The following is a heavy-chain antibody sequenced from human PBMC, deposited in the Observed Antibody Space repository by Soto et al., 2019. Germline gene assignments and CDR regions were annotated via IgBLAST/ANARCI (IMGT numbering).Heavy chain of an antibody. V-gene: IGHV3-33*01. J-gene: IGHJ4*02. Sequence: LRLSCAASGFIFSSYGMHWVRQAPGKGLEWVAVIWYDGSNKYYADSVKGRFTISRDNSKNTLYLQMNSLRAEDTAVYYCARGDYYDSSGYYYFDYWGQGTLVTVSS. D-gene: IGHD3-22*01. CDR3: ARGDYYDSSGYYYFDY. CDR2: IWYDGSNK. CDR1: GFIFSSYG.